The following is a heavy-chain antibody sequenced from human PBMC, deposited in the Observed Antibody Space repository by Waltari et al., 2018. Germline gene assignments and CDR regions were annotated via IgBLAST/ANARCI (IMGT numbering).Heavy chain of an antibody. D-gene: IGHD2-2*01. Sequence: EVQLVESGGGLVKPGGSLRLSCASSGFTFSSYSMNWVRKAPGKGLEWVSSISSSSSYIYYADSVKGRFTISRDNAKNSLYLQMNSLRAEDTAVYYCASAGRGETNQLRRIYYYYYMDVWGKGTTVTVSS. CDR3: ASAGRGETNQLRRIYYYYYMDV. V-gene: IGHV3-21*01. CDR2: ISSSSSYI. J-gene: IGHJ6*03. CDR1: GFTFSSYS.